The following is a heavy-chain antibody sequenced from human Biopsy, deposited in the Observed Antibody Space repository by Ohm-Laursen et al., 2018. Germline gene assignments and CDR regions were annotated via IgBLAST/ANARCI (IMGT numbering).Heavy chain of an antibody. CDR1: GYNFISYS. V-gene: IGHV1-18*01. CDR3: ARGEVTFGELIVSLDS. J-gene: IGHJ4*02. D-gene: IGHD3-16*02. Sequence: SVKVSCKTSGYNFISYSINWVRQAPGQGLEWMGWVRPLNGDTKYGQKFQDRVTMTTDTSTSTVYMELTSLRSDDTAVYYCARGEVTFGELIVSLDSWGQGTLVTVSS. CDR2: VRPLNGDT.